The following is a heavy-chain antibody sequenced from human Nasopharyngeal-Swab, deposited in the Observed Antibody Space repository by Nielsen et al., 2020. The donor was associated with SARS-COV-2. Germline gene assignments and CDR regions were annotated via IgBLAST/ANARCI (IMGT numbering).Heavy chain of an antibody. V-gene: IGHV3-30*19. D-gene: IGHD3-10*01. CDR2: IWYDGSNK. CDR3: ARELQWFGELFHFGY. J-gene: IGHJ4*02. Sequence: GESLKISCAASGFTFSSYGMHWVRQAPGKGLEWVAVIWYDGSNKYYADSVKGRFTISRDNSKNTLYPQMNSLRAEDTAVYYCARELQWFGELFHFGYWGQGTLVTVSS. CDR1: GFTFSSYG.